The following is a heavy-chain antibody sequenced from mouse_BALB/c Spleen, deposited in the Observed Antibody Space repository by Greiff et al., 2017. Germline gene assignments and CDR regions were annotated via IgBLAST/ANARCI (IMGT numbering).Heavy chain of an antibody. CDR2: IYPGNSDT. CDR1: GYTFTSYW. D-gene: IGHD1-1*01. J-gene: IGHJ2*01. V-gene: IGHV1-5*01. CDR3: TRWDYYGSSDYFDY. Sequence: EVQLQQSGTVLARPGASVKMSCKASGYTFTSYWMHWVKQRPGQGLEWIGAIYPGNSDTSYNQKFKGKAKLTAVTSTSTAYMELSSLTNEDSAVFYCTRWDYYGSSDYFDYWGQGTTLTVSS.